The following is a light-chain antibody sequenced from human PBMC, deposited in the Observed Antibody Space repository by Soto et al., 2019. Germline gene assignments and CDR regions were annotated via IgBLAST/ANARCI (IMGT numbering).Light chain of an antibody. V-gene: IGKV3-15*01. J-gene: IGKJ2*01. CDR3: QQYNNWPLMYT. CDR1: QSVSSN. Sequence: EIVMTQSPATLSVSPGERATLSCRASQSVSSNLAWYQQKPGQAPRLLIYGASTRATGIPARFSGSGSGTEFTLTISSLQSEDFAVYYCQQYNNWPLMYTFGQGTKVDIK. CDR2: GAS.